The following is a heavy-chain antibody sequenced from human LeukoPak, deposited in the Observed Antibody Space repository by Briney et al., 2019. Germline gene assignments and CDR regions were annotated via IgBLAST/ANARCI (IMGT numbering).Heavy chain of an antibody. J-gene: IGHJ5*02. CDR1: GASISSGSYY. V-gene: IGHV4-31*03. CDR2: IHHSGRA. CDR3: AREEGYSSRKEWFDP. Sequence: PSQTLSLTCTVSGASISSGSYYWTWIRQHPGKGLEWIGYIHHSGRAYYNPSLKSRVTISIDTSKNLFSLKLSSVTAADTAMFYCAREEGYSSRKEWFDPWGQGTLVTVSS. D-gene: IGHD6-13*01.